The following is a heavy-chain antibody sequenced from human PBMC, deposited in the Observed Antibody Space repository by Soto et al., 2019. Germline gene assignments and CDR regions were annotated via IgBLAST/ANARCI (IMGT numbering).Heavy chain of an antibody. CDR3: ARNLCISTSCPYYYYYGMDV. Sequence: ASVKVSCKASGYTFTRSGIGWVRQAPGQGLEWMGWISTYNGDTNYAQTFQGRVTMTTDTSTSTVHMEVRSLRAEDTAVYYCARNLCISTSCPYYYYYGMDVWGQGTTVTVSS. D-gene: IGHD2-2*01. CDR1: GYTFTRSG. CDR2: ISTYNGDT. J-gene: IGHJ6*02. V-gene: IGHV1-18*01.